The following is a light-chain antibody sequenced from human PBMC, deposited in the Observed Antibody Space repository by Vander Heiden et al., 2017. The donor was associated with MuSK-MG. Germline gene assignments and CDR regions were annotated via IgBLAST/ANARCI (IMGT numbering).Light chain of an antibody. J-gene: IGLJ2*01. CDR1: SSNIGAGYD. CDR2: GNS. CDR3: QSYDSSLSGHVV. Sequence: QSVLTQPPSASGPPGQRVTISCTGSSSNIGAGYDVHWYQQLPGTAPKLLIYGNSNRPSGVPDRFSGSKSGTSASLAITGLQAEDEADYYCQSYDSSLSGHVVFGGGTKLTVL. V-gene: IGLV1-40*01.